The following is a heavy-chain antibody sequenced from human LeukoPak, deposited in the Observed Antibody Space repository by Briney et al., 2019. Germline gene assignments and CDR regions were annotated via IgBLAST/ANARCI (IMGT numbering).Heavy chain of an antibody. CDR2: ISGSGGST. V-gene: IGHV3-23*01. CDR3: ARDQLLWFGEGPSDY. D-gene: IGHD3-10*01. Sequence: PGGSLRLSCAASGFTFSSYAMSWVRQAPGKGLEWVSAISGSGGSTYYADSVKGRFTISRDNSKNTLYLQMNSLRAEDTAVYYCARDQLLWFGEGPSDYWGQGTLVTVSS. CDR1: GFTFSSYA. J-gene: IGHJ4*02.